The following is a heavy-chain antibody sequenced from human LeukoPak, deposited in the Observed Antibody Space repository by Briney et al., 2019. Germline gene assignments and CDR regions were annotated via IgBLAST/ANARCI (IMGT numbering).Heavy chain of an antibody. V-gene: IGHV3-48*01. CDR2: ISSGNNV. CDR1: GFTVSSYS. Sequence: GGSLRLSCVISGFTVSSYSMNWVRQAPGKGLEWVSCISSGNNVYYADSVKGRFTISRDIAKNSLYLQMNSLRAEDTAVYYCARYFNAWGQGTLVTVSS. J-gene: IGHJ4*02. CDR3: ARYFNA. D-gene: IGHD3-9*01.